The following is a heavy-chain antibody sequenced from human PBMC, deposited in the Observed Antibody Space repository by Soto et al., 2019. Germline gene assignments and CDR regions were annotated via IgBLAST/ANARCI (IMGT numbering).Heavy chain of an antibody. CDR3: AREIAVAGTAGYYGMDV. J-gene: IGHJ6*02. CDR1: GYTFASYG. D-gene: IGHD6-19*01. CDR2: ISAYNGNT. Sequence: GASVKVSCKASGYTFASYGSRWVRQAPGQGLEWMGWISAYNGNTNYAQKLQGRVTMTTDTSTSTAYMELRSLRSDDTAVYYCAREIAVAGTAGYYGMDVWGQGTTVTVSS. V-gene: IGHV1-18*01.